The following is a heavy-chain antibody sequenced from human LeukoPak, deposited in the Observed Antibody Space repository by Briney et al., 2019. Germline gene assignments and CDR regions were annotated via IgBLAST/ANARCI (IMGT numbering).Heavy chain of an antibody. D-gene: IGHD5-24*01. Sequence: GGSLRLSCAASGFTFSSYGMHWVRQAPGKGLEWVAVISYDGSNKYYADSVKGRFTISRDNSKNTLYLQMNSLRAEDTAVYYCAKAGPKWLQLGHYFDYWGQGTLVTVSS. CDR1: GFTFSSYG. CDR3: AKAGPKWLQLGHYFDY. V-gene: IGHV3-30*18. J-gene: IGHJ4*02. CDR2: ISYDGSNK.